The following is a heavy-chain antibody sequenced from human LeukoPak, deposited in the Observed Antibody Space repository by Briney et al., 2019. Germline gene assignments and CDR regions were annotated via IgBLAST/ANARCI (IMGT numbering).Heavy chain of an antibody. D-gene: IGHD2-15*01. CDR1: GFTLSDYG. CDR3: ARGKSVGLDY. Sequence: PGGSLRLSCAASGFTLSDYGMHWVRQAPGKGLEWVTFIRYDGSVKYYADSVKGRFTISRDNSKKTLYLQMNSLRAEDTAVYYCARGKSVGLDYWGQGTLVTVSS. J-gene: IGHJ4*02. V-gene: IGHV3-30*02. CDR2: IRYDGSVK.